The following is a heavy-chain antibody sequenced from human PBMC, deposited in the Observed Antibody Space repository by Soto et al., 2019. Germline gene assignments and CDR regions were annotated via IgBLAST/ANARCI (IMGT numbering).Heavy chain of an antibody. CDR3: ARDLTVEQEWLRTEVDY. Sequence: QVQLVESGGGVVQPGRSLRLSCAASGFTLSRYDMYWVRQAPDTGLEWVAVTWYDESKTYYGESVKGRFTISSDNSKNTVYLQIDSLRVEDTAVYYCARDLTVEQEWLRTEVDYWSQGTLVTVSS. CDR1: GFTLSRYD. V-gene: IGHV3-33*01. J-gene: IGHJ4*02. CDR2: TWYDESKT. D-gene: IGHD5-12*01.